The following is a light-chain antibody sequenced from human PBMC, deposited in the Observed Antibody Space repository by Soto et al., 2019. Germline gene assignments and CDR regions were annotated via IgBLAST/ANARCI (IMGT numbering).Light chain of an antibody. Sequence: QSVLTQPPSASGTPGQRVTISCSGSSSNIGTNYVYWYQQLPGTAPKLLIYSNNQPPSGVPDRFSGSKSGTSASLAISGLRSEDEADYYCAAWDDSLRGPVFGGGTKLTVL. CDR3: AAWDDSLRGPV. CDR1: SSNIGTNY. V-gene: IGLV1-47*02. J-gene: IGLJ2*01. CDR2: SNN.